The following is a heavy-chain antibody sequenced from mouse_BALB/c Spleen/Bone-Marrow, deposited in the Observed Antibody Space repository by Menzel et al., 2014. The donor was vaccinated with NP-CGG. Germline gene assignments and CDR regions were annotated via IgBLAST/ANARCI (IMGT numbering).Heavy chain of an antibody. CDR2: IDPETGDT. Sequence: EESGAELVRPGASVTLSCKASGYTFTDYEMYWVKQTPVHGLEWIGIIDPETGDTAYNQKSKGKATPTADKFSNTAYMELRSLASEDSAVYYCTSRSYYGGAMDSWGQGTSVSVSS. CDR1: GYTFTDYE. J-gene: IGHJ4*01. V-gene: IGHV1-15*01. D-gene: IGHD2-1*01. CDR3: TSRSYYGGAMDS.